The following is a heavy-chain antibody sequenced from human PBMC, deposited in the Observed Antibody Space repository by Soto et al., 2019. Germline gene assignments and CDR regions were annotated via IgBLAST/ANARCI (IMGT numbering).Heavy chain of an antibody. V-gene: IGHV1-69*13. CDR1: GCTFTSNA. Sequence: SVKVSCKASGCTFTSNAISWVRQAPGQGLEWMGWIIPIIGTTNNAQKLQGRVTMTADASTNIAYMELSSLRFDDTAEYYCASYCTPGRLGYCSGGSCYPVDNWGQGTMVTVSS. J-gene: IGHJ4*02. CDR2: IIPIIGTT. CDR3: ASYCTPGRLGYCSGGSCYPVDN. D-gene: IGHD2-15*01.